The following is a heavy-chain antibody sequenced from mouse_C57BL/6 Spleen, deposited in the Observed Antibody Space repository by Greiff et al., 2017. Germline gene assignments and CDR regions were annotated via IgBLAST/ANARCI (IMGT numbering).Heavy chain of an antibody. CDR3: ARMEGRWFAY. D-gene: IGHD2-3*01. CDR2: IDPSDSYT. V-gene: IGHV1-59*01. J-gene: IGHJ3*01. Sequence: VKLQQPGAELVRPGTSVKLSCKASGYTFTSYWMHWVKQRPGQGLEWIGVIDPSDSYTNYNQKFKGKATLTVDTSSSTAYMQLSSLTSEDSAVYYCARMEGRWFAYWGQGTLVTVSA. CDR1: GYTFTSYW.